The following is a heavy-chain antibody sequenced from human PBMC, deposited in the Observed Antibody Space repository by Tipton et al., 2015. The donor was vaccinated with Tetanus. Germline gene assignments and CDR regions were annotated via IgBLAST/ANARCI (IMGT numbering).Heavy chain of an antibody. CDR2: ISYSGRT. V-gene: IGHV4-39*02. Sequence: LRLSCIVSGGSMSGSGHYGAWVRQSPGKGLEWIGSISYSGRTYYSPSLKSRVTMSVDTSKKDFSVRLGSVTAADTAVYYCARLREIVSRSGWAFDHWGRGTQVTVSS. CDR1: GGSMSGSGHY. D-gene: IGHD5/OR15-5a*01. CDR3: ARLREIVSRSGWAFDH. J-gene: IGHJ2*01.